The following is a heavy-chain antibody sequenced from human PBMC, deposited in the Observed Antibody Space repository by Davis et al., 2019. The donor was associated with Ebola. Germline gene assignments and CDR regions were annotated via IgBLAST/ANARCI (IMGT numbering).Heavy chain of an antibody. CDR2: IHSGGST. CDR1: GFTVSSNY. D-gene: IGHD3-16*01. J-gene: IGHJ4*02. CDR3: ARAQYYDYALDY. Sequence: GESLKISCAASGFTVSSNYMSWVRQAPGKGLEWVSVIHSGGSTYYADSVKGRFTISRDNSKNTLYLQMNSLRAEDTAVYYCARAQYYDYALDYWGQGTLVTVSS. V-gene: IGHV3-53*01.